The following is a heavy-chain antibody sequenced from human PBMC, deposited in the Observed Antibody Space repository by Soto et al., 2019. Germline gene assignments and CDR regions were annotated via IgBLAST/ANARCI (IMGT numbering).Heavy chain of an antibody. J-gene: IGHJ6*02. CDR3: TTVDTVVTPYYYYGMDV. D-gene: IGHD2-15*01. Sequence: GGSLRLSCAASGFTFSNAWMSWVRQAPGKGLEWVGRIKSKTDGGTTDYAAPVKGRFTISRDDSKNTLYLQMNSLKTEDTAVYYCTTVDTVVTPYYYYGMDVWGQGTTVTVSS. CDR2: IKSKTDGGTT. CDR1: GFTFSNAW. V-gene: IGHV3-15*01.